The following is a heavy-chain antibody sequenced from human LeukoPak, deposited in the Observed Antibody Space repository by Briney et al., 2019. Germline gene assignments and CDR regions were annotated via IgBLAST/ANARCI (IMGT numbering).Heavy chain of an antibody. CDR1: GFTFSSYE. J-gene: IGHJ5*02. CDR3: ARDGDYGVRFDP. CDR2: ISSSGSTT. D-gene: IGHD4-17*01. V-gene: IGHV3-48*03. Sequence: GGSLRLSCAASGFTFSSYEMNWVRQAPGKGLEWVSYISSSGSTTYYADSVKGRFTISRGNAKNSLYLQMNSLRAEDTAVYYCARDGDYGVRFDPWGQGTLVTVSS.